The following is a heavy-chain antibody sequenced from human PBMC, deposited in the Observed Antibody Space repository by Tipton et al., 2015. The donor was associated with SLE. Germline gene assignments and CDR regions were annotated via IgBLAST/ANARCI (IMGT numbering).Heavy chain of an antibody. CDR2: IYSNGRV. D-gene: IGHD7-27*01. CDR3: ARGGLGSDLRGSIYLGL. V-gene: IGHV4-39*07. Sequence: TLSLTCSVSGASVSSSDYSWGWIRQPPGKGLEWIGSIYSNGRVYSNPSLRSRVTISADTSQNQVSLKVSSVTAADTAVYYCARGGLGSDLRGSIYLGLWGQGALVTVSS. CDR1: GASVSSSDYS. J-gene: IGHJ1*01.